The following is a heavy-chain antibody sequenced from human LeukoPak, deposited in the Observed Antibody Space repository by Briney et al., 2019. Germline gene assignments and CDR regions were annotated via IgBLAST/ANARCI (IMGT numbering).Heavy chain of an antibody. CDR2: ISDSGGSR. CDR3: AKGPKKQMVGSRGYYFDF. CDR1: GFTFSSYA. D-gene: IGHD6-13*01. Sequence: PGGSLRLSCAASGFTFSSYAMSWVRQAPGKGLEWVSAISDSGGSRHYADSVKGRFTISRDNSKNTLYLQVNSLRAEDTAVYFCAKGPKKQMVGSRGYYFDFWGQGTLVTVSS. J-gene: IGHJ4*02. V-gene: IGHV3-23*01.